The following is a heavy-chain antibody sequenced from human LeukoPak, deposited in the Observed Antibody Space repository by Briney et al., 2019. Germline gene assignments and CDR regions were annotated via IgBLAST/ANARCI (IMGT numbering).Heavy chain of an antibody. CDR3: AKGLARYCSGGSCLDDAFDI. V-gene: IGHV3-30-3*01. CDR1: GFTFSSHA. Sequence: PGGSLRLSCAASGFTFSSHAMHWVRQAPGKGLEWVAVISYDGNNKYYADSVKGRFTISRDSSKNTLYLQMSSLRAEDTAVYYCAKGLARYCSGGSCLDDAFDIWGQGTMVTVSS. J-gene: IGHJ3*02. D-gene: IGHD2-15*01. CDR2: ISYDGNNK.